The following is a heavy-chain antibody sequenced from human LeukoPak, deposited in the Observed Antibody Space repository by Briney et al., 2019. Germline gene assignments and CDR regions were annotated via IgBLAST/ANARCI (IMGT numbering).Heavy chain of an antibody. J-gene: IGHJ3*02. V-gene: IGHV1-69*05. CDR3: ARHGGISIFGVAQPGGAFDI. CDR1: GGTSSSYA. Sequence: ASVKVSCKASGGTSSSYAISWVRQAPGQGLEWMGEIIPIFGTANYAQEFQGRVTITTDESTSTAYMELSSLRSEDTAMYYCARHGGISIFGVAQPGGAFDIWGQGTMVTVSS. D-gene: IGHD3-3*01. CDR2: IIPIFGTA.